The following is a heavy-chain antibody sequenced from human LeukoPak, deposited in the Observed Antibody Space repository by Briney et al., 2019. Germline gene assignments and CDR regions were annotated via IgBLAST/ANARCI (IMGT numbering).Heavy chain of an antibody. V-gene: IGHV4-34*01. D-gene: IGHD3-10*01. J-gene: IGHJ4*02. CDR2: INHSGST. CDR3: ARHGLLWFGELWFDY. Sequence: PSETLSLTCAVYGGSFSGYYWSWIRQPPGKGLEWIGEINHSGSTNYNPSLKSRVTISVDTSKNQFSLKLSSVTAADTAVYYCARHGLLWFGELWFDYWGQGTLVTVSS. CDR1: GGSFSGYY.